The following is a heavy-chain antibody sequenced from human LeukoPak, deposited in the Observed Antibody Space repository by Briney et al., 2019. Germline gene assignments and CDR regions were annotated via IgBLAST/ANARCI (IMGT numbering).Heavy chain of an antibody. CDR1: GYTFTGYY. J-gene: IGHJ4*02. CDR2: INPNSGGT. V-gene: IGHV1-2*06. Sequence: GASVKVSCKASGYTFTGYYMHWVRQAPGQGLEWMGRINPNSGGTNYAQKFRGRVIMTRDTSISTAYMELSRLRSDDTAVYYCARDPYSSSMEDDFWGQGTLVTVSS. CDR3: ARDPYSSSMEDDF. D-gene: IGHD6-6*01.